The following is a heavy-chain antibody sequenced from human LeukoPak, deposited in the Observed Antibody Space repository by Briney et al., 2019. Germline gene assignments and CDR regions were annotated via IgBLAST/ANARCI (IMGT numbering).Heavy chain of an antibody. D-gene: IGHD5-18*01. J-gene: IGHJ6*03. CDR3: SRDLRGYSSGHYYYYYMDI. CDR1: GGSISSYY. CDR2: IYYSGST. V-gene: IGHV4-59*12. Sequence: PSETLSLTCTVSGGSISSYYWSWIRQPPGKGLEWIGYIYYSGSTNYNPSLKSRVTISVDTSKNQFSLRLTSVTAADTAVYYCSRDLRGYSSGHYYYYYMDIWGKGTTVAVSS.